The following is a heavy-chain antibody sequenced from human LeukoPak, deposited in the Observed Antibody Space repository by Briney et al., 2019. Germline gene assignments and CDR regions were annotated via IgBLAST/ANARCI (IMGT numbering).Heavy chain of an antibody. Sequence: GGSLRLSCAASGFNFSGDYIHWVRQAPGKGLEYVSAISGNGVTTHYTNSVKGRFTISRDNSKNTVYPQMGSLSTEDTAVYYCARDTNREQDIWGQGTTVTVSS. CDR2: ISGNGVTT. CDR1: GFNFSGDY. CDR3: ARDTNREQDI. D-gene: IGHD3-3*01. J-gene: IGHJ6*02. V-gene: IGHV3-64*01.